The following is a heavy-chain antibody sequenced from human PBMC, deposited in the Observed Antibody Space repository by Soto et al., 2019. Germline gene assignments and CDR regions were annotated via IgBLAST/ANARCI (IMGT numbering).Heavy chain of an antibody. CDR1: GYIFKNYA. CDR3: ARHLYDYVWGSYRH. Sequence: QVQLVQSGAEVKETGSSVKVSCRSSGYIFKNYAVTWLRQAPGQGLEWMGGIIPVFGTPDYSQKFRGRVTITADESTSTVYMELRSLTSEDTAVYYCARHLYDYVWGSYRHWGKGTLVTVSS. V-gene: IGHV1-69*01. J-gene: IGHJ4*02. D-gene: IGHD3-16*02. CDR2: IIPVFGTP.